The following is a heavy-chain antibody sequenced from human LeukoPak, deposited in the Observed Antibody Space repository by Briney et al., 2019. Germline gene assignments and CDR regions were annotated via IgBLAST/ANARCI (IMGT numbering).Heavy chain of an antibody. Sequence: GGSLRLSCAASGFTFSSYGMSWVRQAPGKGLEWVSAISGSGGSTFYADSVKGRFTISRDNSKNTLYLQMNSLRAEDTAVYYCAKDSTAIPVDYWGQGTLVTVSS. CDR2: ISGSGGST. CDR1: GFTFSSYG. CDR3: AKDSTAIPVDY. J-gene: IGHJ4*02. D-gene: IGHD2-21*02. V-gene: IGHV3-23*01.